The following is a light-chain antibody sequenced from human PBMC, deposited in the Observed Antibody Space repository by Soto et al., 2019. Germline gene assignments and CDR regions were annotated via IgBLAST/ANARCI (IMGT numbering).Light chain of an antibody. Sequence: EIVMTQSPATLSVSPGERATLSCRASQSVSSNLAWYQQKPCQAPRLLIYDASTRATGIPARFSGSGSGTEYTLTISSLQSEDYAVYYCQQCSWHPFTVTFGGGTKVEIK. J-gene: IGKJ4*01. CDR2: DAS. V-gene: IGKV3-15*01. CDR1: QSVSSN. CDR3: QQCSWHPFTVT.